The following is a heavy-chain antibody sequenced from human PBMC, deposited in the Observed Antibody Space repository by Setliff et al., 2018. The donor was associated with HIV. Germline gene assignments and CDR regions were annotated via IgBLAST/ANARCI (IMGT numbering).Heavy chain of an antibody. CDR1: GFTFSDYY. V-gene: IGHV3-74*03. D-gene: IGHD6-25*01. CDR3: ARGGGYGDY. CDR2: INSDGSNT. J-gene: IGHJ4*02. Sequence: GGSLRLSCAASGFTFSDYYMNWVRQAPGKGLVWVSRINSDGSNTMYADSVKGRFTISRDNAKNTLYLQMNSLRVDDTAVYYCARGGGYGDYWGQGTLVTV.